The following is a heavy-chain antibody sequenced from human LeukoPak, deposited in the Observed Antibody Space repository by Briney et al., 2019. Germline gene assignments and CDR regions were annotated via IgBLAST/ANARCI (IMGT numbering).Heavy chain of an antibody. CDR2: IYYSGST. Sequence: SETLSLTCTVSGGSISSYYWSWIRQPPGKGLEWIGYIYYSGSTNYNPSLKSRVTISVDTSKNQFSLKLSSVTAADTAVYYCARGRLARSPYFDYRGQGTLVTVSS. J-gene: IGHJ4*02. CDR1: GGSISSYY. CDR3: ARGRLARSPYFDY. D-gene: IGHD6-19*01. V-gene: IGHV4-59*01.